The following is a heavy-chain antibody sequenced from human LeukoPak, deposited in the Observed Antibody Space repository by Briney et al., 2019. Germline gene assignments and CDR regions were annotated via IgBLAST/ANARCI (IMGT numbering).Heavy chain of an antibody. D-gene: IGHD5-18*01. CDR3: ARVTHTELSTWFDP. CDR1: GGTFNNYA. Sequence: SVKVSCKASGGTFNNYAINWVRQAPGQGLEWMGGIIPIFGSSNYAQKFQGRVTISADESTTTAYMELSSLRSEDTAVYYCARVTHTELSTWFDPWGQGTLVTVSS. V-gene: IGHV1-69*13. J-gene: IGHJ5*02. CDR2: IIPIFGSS.